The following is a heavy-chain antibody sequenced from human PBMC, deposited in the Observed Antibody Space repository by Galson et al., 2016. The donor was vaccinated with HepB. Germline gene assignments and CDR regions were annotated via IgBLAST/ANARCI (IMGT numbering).Heavy chain of an antibody. J-gene: IGHJ4*02. CDR3: ARYSGFKGHDY. CDR1: GYTVSNYY. CDR2: FMARGT. Sequence: SVKVSCKASGYTVSNYYLHWVRQAPGQGLEWMGTFMARGTTNAQRFQDRVNMTFDTSTNTLFLDLSSLRSDDTAVYYCARYSGFKGHDYWGQGTLVTVSS. V-gene: IGHV1-46*01. D-gene: IGHD1-26*01.